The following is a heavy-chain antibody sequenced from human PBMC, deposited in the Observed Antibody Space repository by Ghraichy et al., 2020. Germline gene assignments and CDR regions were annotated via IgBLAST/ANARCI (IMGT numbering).Heavy chain of an antibody. J-gene: IGHJ5*02. CDR1: GGSFSGYY. Sequence: SETLSLTCAVYGGSFSGYYWSWIRQPPGKGLEWIGEINHSGSTNYNPSLKSRVTISVDTSKNQFSLKLSSVTAADTAVYYCARRSRITIFGYPGYNWFDPWGQGTLVTVSS. CDR3: ARRSRITIFGYPGYNWFDP. D-gene: IGHD3-3*01. CDR2: INHSGST. V-gene: IGHV4-34*01.